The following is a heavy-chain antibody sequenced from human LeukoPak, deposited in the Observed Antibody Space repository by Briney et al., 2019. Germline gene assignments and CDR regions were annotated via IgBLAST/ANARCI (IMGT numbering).Heavy chain of an antibody. V-gene: IGHV4-39*07. D-gene: IGHD5-18*01. CDR3: ARARIQLWLLPSGNWFDP. CDR1: GGSISSSSYY. Sequence: SETLSLTCTVSGGSISSSSYYWGWIRQPPGKGLEWIGSVYYSGSTYYNPSLKSRVTISVDTSKNQFSLKLSSVTAADTAVYYCARARIQLWLLPSGNWFDPWGQGTLVTVSS. J-gene: IGHJ5*02. CDR2: VYYSGST.